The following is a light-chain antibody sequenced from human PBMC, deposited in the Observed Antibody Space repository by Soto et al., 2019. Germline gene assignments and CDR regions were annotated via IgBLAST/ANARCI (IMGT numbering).Light chain of an antibody. V-gene: IGKV1-5*01. CDR3: QHYKTSSPA. CDR2: AAS. CDR1: QSISDW. Sequence: DIQMTQSPPTLSASVGERVTITCRASQSISDWLDWYQKKPGKAPKLLIYAASTLESRVPSRFSGTGSGTEFTLTISDLQPEDFATYYCQHYKTSSPAFGQGTEVEMK. J-gene: IGKJ1*01.